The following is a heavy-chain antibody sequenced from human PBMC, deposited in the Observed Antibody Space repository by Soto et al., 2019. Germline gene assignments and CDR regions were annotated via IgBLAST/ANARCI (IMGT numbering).Heavy chain of an antibody. J-gene: IGHJ2*01. CDR2: INSDGSST. CDR3: AREKIMVSTDYWYFDL. CDR1: GFTFSSYW. Sequence: EVQLVESGGGLVQPGGSLRLSCAASGFTFSSYWMHWVRQAAGKGLVWVSRINSDGSSTSYADSVKGRFTISRDNAKNTLYLQMNSLRAEDTAVYYCAREKIMVSTDYWYFDLWGRGTLVTVSS. D-gene: IGHD3-10*01. V-gene: IGHV3-74*01.